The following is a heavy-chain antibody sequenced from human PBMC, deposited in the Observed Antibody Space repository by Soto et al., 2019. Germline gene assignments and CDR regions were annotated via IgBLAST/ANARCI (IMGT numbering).Heavy chain of an antibody. D-gene: IGHD3-3*01. Sequence: PGGPLRLSCAASGFTFSSHSLNWVRQAPGKGLEWVSYISSSSSTIYYADSVKGRFTISRDNAKNSLYLQMNSLRAEDTAVYYCARGYYANWFDPWGQGTLVTVS. CDR2: ISSSSSTI. CDR3: ARGYYANWFDP. J-gene: IGHJ5*02. CDR1: GFTFSSHS. V-gene: IGHV3-48*01.